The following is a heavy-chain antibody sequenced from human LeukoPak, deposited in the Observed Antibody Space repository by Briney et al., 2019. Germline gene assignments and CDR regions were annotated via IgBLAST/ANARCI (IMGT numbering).Heavy chain of an antibody. V-gene: IGHV4-30-2*01. Sequence: SQTLSLTCAVSGGSISSGGYSWSWIRQPPGKGLEWIGYIYHSGSTYYNPSLKSRVTISVDRSKNRFSLKLSSVTAADTAVYYCARGDSSGYYYPPYFDYWGQGTLVTVSS. CDR3: ARGDSSGYYYPPYFDY. CDR1: GGSISSGGYS. CDR2: IYHSGST. J-gene: IGHJ4*02. D-gene: IGHD3-22*01.